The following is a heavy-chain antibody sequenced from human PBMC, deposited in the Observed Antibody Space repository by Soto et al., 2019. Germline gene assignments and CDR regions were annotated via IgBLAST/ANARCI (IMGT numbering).Heavy chain of an antibody. CDR2: VNPNCGGT. CDR1: GYTFTGYY. Sequence: ASVKVSCKASGYTFTGYYMHWVRQAPGQGLEWMGWVNPNCGGTNYAQKFQGWVTMTRDTSISTAYMELSRLRSDDTAVYYCARAIQPAAAAGTSVAGRFDAFDIWGQGTMVTVSS. V-gene: IGHV1-2*04. CDR3: ARAIQPAAAAGTSVAGRFDAFDI. D-gene: IGHD6-13*01. J-gene: IGHJ3*02.